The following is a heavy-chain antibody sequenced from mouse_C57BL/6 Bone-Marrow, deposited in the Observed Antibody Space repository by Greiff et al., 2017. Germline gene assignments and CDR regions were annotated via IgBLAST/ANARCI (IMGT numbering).Heavy chain of an antibody. CDR2: ISSGSSTI. D-gene: IGHD3-3*01. CDR1: GFTFSDYG. J-gene: IGHJ2*01. V-gene: IGHV5-17*01. CDR3: AREGTPFDY. Sequence: EVKLQESGGGLVKPGGSLKLSCAASGFTFSDYGMHWVRQAPEKGLEWVAYISSGSSTIYYADTVKGRFTISRDNAKNTLFLQMTGLRSEDTAMYYCAREGTPFDYWGQGTTRTVSA.